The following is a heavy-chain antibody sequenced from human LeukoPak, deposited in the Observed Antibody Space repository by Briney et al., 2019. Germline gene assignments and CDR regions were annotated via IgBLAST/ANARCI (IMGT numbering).Heavy chain of an antibody. CDR1: GFTFSSYW. D-gene: IGHD1-14*01. CDR3: ARERNRPIPPFDF. CDR2: IKQDGSEK. J-gene: IGHJ4*02. V-gene: IGHV3-7*04. Sequence: GVSLRLSCAASGFTFSSYWMSWVRQARGKGLEWVANIKQDGSEKYYVDSVKGRFTISRDNAKNSLYLQMNSLRAEDTAVYYCARERNRPIPPFDFWGQGTLVTVSS.